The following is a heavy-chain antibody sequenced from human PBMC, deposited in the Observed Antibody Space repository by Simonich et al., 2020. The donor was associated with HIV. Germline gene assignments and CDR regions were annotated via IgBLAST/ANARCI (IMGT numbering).Heavy chain of an antibody. CDR3: ATHGPGSYSSALDI. D-gene: IGHD1-26*01. V-gene: IGHV1-2*06. CDR1: GYTFTDYN. Sequence: QVQLVQSGAEVKKPGASVKVSCKASGYTFTDYNIHWVRQAPGQGLEGMGRVNPNSGGTDYPQKFQGRVTMTRDKYINTAYMELSRLRSDDTAFYYCATHGPGSYSSALDIWGQGTMVTVSS. J-gene: IGHJ3*02. CDR2: VNPNSGGT.